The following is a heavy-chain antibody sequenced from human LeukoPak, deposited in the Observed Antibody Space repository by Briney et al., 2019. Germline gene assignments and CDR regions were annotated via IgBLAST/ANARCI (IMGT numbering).Heavy chain of an antibody. CDR1: GFTFSSYE. J-gene: IGHJ1*01. Sequence: GGSLRLSCAASGFTFSSYEMNWVRQAPGKGLGWISYINSRSSTIYYADSVKGRFTISRDNVKNSLYLQMNSLRTEDTAIYYCTGAWHFDERSGYFDLWGQGSLVTVSS. D-gene: IGHD3-22*01. V-gene: IGHV3-48*03. CDR3: TGAWHFDERSGYFDL. CDR2: INSRSSTI.